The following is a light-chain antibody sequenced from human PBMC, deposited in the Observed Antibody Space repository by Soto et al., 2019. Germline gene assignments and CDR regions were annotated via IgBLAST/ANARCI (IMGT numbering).Light chain of an antibody. V-gene: IGKV3-11*01. CDR1: QSVSSY. Sequence: EIVLTQSPATLSLSPGERATLSCRASQSVSSYLAWYQQKPGQAPRLLIYDASNRATGIPARFSGSGSGTDFTLTISSLEPEDFAVSYCQQRSNWTPSLTFGGGTKVEIK. J-gene: IGKJ4*01. CDR2: DAS. CDR3: QQRSNWTPSLT.